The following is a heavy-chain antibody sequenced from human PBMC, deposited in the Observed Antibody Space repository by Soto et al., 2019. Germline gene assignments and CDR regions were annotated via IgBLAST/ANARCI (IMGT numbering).Heavy chain of an antibody. V-gene: IGHV3-30*18. D-gene: IGHD5-18*01. CDR2: ISYDGSNK. J-gene: IGHJ4*02. CDR3: AKSGGRDGYNLVDN. Sequence: QVQLVESGGGVVQPGGSLRLTCAASGFTLSNYGMHWVRQAPGKGLEWVTVISYDGSNKYYADSGKGRFTISRDNSMNTLYLQMNSLRAEDTALYYCAKSGGRDGYNLVDNWGQGTLVTVSS. CDR1: GFTLSNYG.